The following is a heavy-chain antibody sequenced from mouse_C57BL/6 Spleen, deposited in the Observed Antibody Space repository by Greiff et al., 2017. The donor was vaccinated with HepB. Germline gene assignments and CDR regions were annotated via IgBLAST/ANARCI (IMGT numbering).Heavy chain of an antibody. CDR2: IDPSDSYT. CDR3: ASPYYYGSSYGWFAY. J-gene: IGHJ3*01. CDR1: GYTFTSYW. Sequence: QVQLKQPGAELVKPGASVKLSCKASGYTFTSYWMQWVKQRPGQGLEWIGEIDPSDSYTNYNQKFKGKATLTVDTSSSTAYMQLSSLTSEDSAVYYCASPYYYGSSYGWFAYWGQGTLVTVSA. D-gene: IGHD1-1*01. V-gene: IGHV1-50*01.